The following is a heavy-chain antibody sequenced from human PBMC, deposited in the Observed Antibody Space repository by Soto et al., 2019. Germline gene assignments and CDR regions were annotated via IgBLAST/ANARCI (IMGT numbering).Heavy chain of an antibody. CDR1: GFTFSTYA. J-gene: IGHJ6*03. CDR3: AKDVDRRRYMAV. Sequence: GRALRVPRGASGFTFSTYAKSLCRLALEKEMEWVSAISGSGGSTYYADSVKGRFTISRDNSKNTLYLQMNSLRAEDTAVYYCAKDVDRRRYMAVWGQGTTVTVSS. CDR2: ISGSGGST. V-gene: IGHV3-23*01.